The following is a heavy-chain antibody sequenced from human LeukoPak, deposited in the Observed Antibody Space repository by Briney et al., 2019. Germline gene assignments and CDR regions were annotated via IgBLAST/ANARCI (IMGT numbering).Heavy chain of an antibody. Sequence: SGGSLRLSCAASGFTFSSYSMNWVRQAPGKGLEWVSSISGSSSYIYYADSVKGRFTISRDNAKNSLYLQMNSLRAEDTAVYYCARSYSESGRFAVLSKYWGQGTLVTVSS. J-gene: IGHJ4*02. CDR2: ISGSSSYI. CDR1: GFTFSSYS. D-gene: IGHD3-16*01. CDR3: ARSYSESGRFAVLSKY. V-gene: IGHV3-21*01.